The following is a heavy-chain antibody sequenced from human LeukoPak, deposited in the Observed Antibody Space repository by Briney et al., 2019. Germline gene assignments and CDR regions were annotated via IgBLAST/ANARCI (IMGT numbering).Heavy chain of an antibody. CDR3: ARGGAARYFDWFPNPFDY. CDR1: GFTFSSYD. V-gene: IGHV3-13*01. J-gene: IGHJ4*02. Sequence: GGSLRLSCAASGFTFSSYDMHWVRQATGKGLEWVSAIGTAGDTYYPGSVKDRFTISRENAKNSLYLQMNSLRAGDTAVYYCARGGAARYFDWFPNPFDYWGQGTLVTVSS. CDR2: IGTAGDT. D-gene: IGHD3-9*01.